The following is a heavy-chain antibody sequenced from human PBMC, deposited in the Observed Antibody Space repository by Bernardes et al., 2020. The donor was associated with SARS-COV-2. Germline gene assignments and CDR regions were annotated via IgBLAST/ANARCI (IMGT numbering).Heavy chain of an antibody. CDR2: ISSGSSPI. CDR1: AFTFSSYS. D-gene: IGHD3-16*01. V-gene: IGHV3-48*01. CDR3: VRGRRDGPNANGGDYGMDI. Sequence: GGSLRLSCVASAFTFSSYSMNWVRQAPGKGLEWVSYISSGSSPIYYADSVKGRFTVSRDNGKNSLYLQMDSLRAQDTGRYYCVRGRRDGPNANGGDYGMDIWGQGTTVTVSS. J-gene: IGHJ6*02.